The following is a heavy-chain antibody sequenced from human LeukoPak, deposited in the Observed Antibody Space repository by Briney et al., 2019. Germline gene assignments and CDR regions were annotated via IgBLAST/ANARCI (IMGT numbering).Heavy chain of an antibody. CDR1: GGTFSSYA. CDR2: IIPIFGTA. D-gene: IGHD2-15*01. V-gene: IGHV1-69*13. Sequence: SVKVSCKASGGTFSSYAISWVRQAPGQGLEWMGGIIPIFGTANYAQKFQGRVTITADESTSTAYMELSSLRSEDTAVYYCARDLHCSGGSCYSGLHYWGQGTLVTVSS. J-gene: IGHJ4*02. CDR3: ARDLHCSGGSCYSGLHY.